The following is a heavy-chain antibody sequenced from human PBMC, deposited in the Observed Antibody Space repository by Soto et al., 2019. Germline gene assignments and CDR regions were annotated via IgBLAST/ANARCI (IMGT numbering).Heavy chain of an antibody. Sequence: GSSLRRSFAASVFAFGGYVLHWVRQAPGKGLEWVAVISYDGSNKYYADSVKGRFTIFRDNSKNTLCLQMNSLRAEDTAVYYCAKGMYYDCLGPLDYWGQGT. D-gene: IGHD3-3*01. CDR1: VFAFGGYV. J-gene: IGHJ4*02. V-gene: IGHV3-30*18. CDR3: AKGMYYDCLGPLDY. CDR2: ISYDGSNK.